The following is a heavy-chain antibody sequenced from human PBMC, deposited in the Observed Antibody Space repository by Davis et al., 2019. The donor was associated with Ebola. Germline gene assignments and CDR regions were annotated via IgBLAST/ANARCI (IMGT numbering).Heavy chain of an antibody. CDR1: GFTFSSYS. Sequence: ESLKISCAASGFTFSSYSMNWVRQAPGKGLEWVSYISSSSSTIYYADSVKGRFTISRDNAKNSLYLQMNSLRDEDTAVYYCARGFPFIAVAAPEGFDYWGQGTLVTVSS. CDR2: ISSSSSTI. D-gene: IGHD6-19*01. J-gene: IGHJ4*02. CDR3: ARGFPFIAVAAPEGFDY. V-gene: IGHV3-48*02.